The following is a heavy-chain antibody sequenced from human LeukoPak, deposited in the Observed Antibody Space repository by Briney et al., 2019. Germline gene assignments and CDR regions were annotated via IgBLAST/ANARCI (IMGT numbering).Heavy chain of an antibody. J-gene: IGHJ4*02. CDR3: ARVNGAYENSDYYYVG. D-gene: IGHD3-22*01. V-gene: IGHV1-2*02. CDR1: GYTFTDYY. CDR2: INPISGGT. Sequence: ASVKVSCKASGYTFTDYYMHWVRQAPGQGLEWMGWINPISGGTNSAQRFQGRVTMTRDTSITTAHMELSRLRSDDTAVYYCARVNGAYENSDYYYVGWGQGTLVTVSS.